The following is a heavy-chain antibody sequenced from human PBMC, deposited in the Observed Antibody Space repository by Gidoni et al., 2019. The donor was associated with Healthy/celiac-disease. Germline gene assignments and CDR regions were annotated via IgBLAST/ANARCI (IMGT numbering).Heavy chain of an antibody. V-gene: IGHV3-30-3*01. CDR1: GFTFSSYA. CDR2: ISYDGSNK. CDR3: AREGSGSLDEGDYYGMDV. D-gene: IGHD3-10*01. Sequence: QVQLVESGGGVVQPGRSLRLSCAASGFTFSSYAMHWVRQAPGKGLEWVAVISYDGSNKYYADSVKGRFTISRDNSKNTLYLQMNSLRAEDTAVYYCAREGSGSLDEGDYYGMDVWGQGTTVTVSS. J-gene: IGHJ6*02.